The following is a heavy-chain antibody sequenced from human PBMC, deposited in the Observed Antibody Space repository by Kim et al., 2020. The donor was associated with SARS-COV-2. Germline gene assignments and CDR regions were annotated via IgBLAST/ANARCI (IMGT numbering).Heavy chain of an antibody. V-gene: IGHV1-69*01. D-gene: IGHD1-7*01. Sequence: YAQEFQGRVTITADESTSTAYMELSSLRSEDTAVYYCARAPYNWNYPFDPWGQGTLVTVSS. CDR3: ARAPYNWNYPFDP. J-gene: IGHJ5*02.